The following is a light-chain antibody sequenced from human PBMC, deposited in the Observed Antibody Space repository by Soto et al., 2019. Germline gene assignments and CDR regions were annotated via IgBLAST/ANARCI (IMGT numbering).Light chain of an antibody. CDR2: DVS. CDR1: SSDVGGYDY. V-gene: IGLV2-11*01. Sequence: QSALTQPRSVSGSPGQSVTISCTGTSSDVGGYDYVSWFQQHPGKAPKLMIYDVSERPSVVPDRFSGSKSANTASLTISGLQDDDEADYCCSSYAGSYTGVFGGGTKLTVL. CDR3: SSYAGSYTGV. J-gene: IGLJ3*02.